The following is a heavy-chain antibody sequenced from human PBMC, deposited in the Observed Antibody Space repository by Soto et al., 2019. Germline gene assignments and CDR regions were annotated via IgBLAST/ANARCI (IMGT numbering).Heavy chain of an antibody. D-gene: IGHD3-16*01. CDR2: IRSKASNYAT. CDR1: GFSFSVSS. Sequence: EVQLVESGGGLVQPGGSMRLSCAASGFSFSVSSMHWVRQASGKGLEWLGRIRSKASNYATTYSESVRGRFIISRDDSQDTMFLQMNSLRTEDTAMYYCAIEAAGFGPWGQGTLVTVSS. CDR3: AIEAAGFGP. J-gene: IGHJ5*02. V-gene: IGHV3-73*01.